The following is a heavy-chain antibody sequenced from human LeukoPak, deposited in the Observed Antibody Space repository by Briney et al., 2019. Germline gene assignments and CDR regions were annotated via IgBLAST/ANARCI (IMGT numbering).Heavy chain of an antibody. CDR2: IYPGDSDT. CDR1: GYSFASYW. Sequence: GESLKISCQGSGYSFASYWIGWVRQMPGKGLEWMGIIYPGDSDTTYNPSFQGQVTISADKSICTDYLQWSSLKASDTAMYYCARKRGTFDYRGQGTLVTVSS. J-gene: IGHJ4*02. CDR3: ARKRGTFDY. V-gene: IGHV5-51*01.